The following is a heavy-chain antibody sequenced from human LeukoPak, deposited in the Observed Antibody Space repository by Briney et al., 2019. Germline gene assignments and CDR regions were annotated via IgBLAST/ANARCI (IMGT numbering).Heavy chain of an antibody. CDR2: INLNSGNT. CDR1: AYNFTSYD. J-gene: IGHJ4*02. V-gene: IGHV1-8*01. CDR3: ARVTGSIDY. D-gene: IGHD1-26*01. Sequence: ASVKVSCKASAYNFTSYDINWVRQATGQGLEWMGWINLNSGNTGYAQNFQGRLTLTRDTSTNTAYMELSTMRSEDTAVYYYARVTGSIDYWGQETLVTVSS.